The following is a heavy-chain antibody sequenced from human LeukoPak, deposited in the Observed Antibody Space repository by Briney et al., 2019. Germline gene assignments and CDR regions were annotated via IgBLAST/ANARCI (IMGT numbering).Heavy chain of an antibody. CDR2: IKQDGSEK. Sequence: GGSLRLSCAASGFTLSSYWMSWVRQAPGKGQEWVANIKQDGSEKYYVDSVKGRFTISRGNAKNSLYLQMNSLRAEDTAVYYCATLVATTRFDYWGQGTLATVSS. V-gene: IGHV3-7*01. D-gene: IGHD5-12*01. CDR1: GFTLSSYW. CDR3: ATLVATTRFDY. J-gene: IGHJ4*02.